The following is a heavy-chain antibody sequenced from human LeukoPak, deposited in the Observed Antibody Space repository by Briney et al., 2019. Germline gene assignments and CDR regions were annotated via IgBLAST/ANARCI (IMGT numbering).Heavy chain of an antibody. V-gene: IGHV4-34*01. CDR3: ARGPYCSGGSCLYNWFDP. J-gene: IGHJ5*02. D-gene: IGHD2-15*01. Sequence: SETLSLTCIVSGYSISSGYYWSWIRQPPGKGLEWIGEINHSGSTNYNPSLKSRVTISVDTSKNQFSLKLSSVTAADTAVYYCARGPYCSGGSCLYNWFDPWGQGTLVTVSS. CDR2: INHSGST. CDR1: GYSISSGYY.